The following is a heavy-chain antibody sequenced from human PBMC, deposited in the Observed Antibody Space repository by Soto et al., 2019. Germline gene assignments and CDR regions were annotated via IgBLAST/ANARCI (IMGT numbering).Heavy chain of an antibody. Sequence: GGSLRLSCAASGFTFSSYSMNWVRQAPGKGLEWVSSISSSSSYIYYADSVKGRFTISRDNAKNSLYLQMNSLRAEDTAVYYCARDVWFGEKNNGRFDPWGQGTLVTVSS. D-gene: IGHD3-10*01. J-gene: IGHJ5*02. CDR3: ARDVWFGEKNNGRFDP. CDR1: GFTFSSYS. V-gene: IGHV3-21*01. CDR2: ISSSSSYI.